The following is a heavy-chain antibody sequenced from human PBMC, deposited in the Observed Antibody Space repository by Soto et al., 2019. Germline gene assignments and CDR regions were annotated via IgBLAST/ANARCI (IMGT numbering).Heavy chain of an antibody. V-gene: IGHV4-31*03. CDR3: ARAVRVVVTFDY. Sequence: QVQLQESGPGLVKPSQTLSLTCTVSGGSISSGGYYWSWIRQHPGKGLEWIGYIYYSGSTYYNPSPKRRFTMSVDTSKNQFARKLSSVPAADTAVYYCARAVRVVVTFDYWGQGTLVTVSS. CDR2: IYYSGST. J-gene: IGHJ4*02. D-gene: IGHD3-22*01. CDR1: GGSISSGGYY.